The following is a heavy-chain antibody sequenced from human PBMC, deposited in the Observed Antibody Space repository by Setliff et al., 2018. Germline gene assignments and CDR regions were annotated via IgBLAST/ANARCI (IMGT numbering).Heavy chain of an antibody. D-gene: IGHD3-3*01. J-gene: IGHJ4*02. CDR1: GFTFSSYG. CDR3: AGDKPLQHNYNFWSGYCPY. Sequence: RLSCAASGFTFSSYGMHWVRQAPGRGLEWVGYIPYDGSNQFYPASLKGRFTISRDNSKNTLYLQMNSRRPEDTAVYYCAGDKPLQHNYNFWSGYCPYWGQGTLVTVSS. CDR2: IPYDGSNQ. V-gene: IGHV3-30*02.